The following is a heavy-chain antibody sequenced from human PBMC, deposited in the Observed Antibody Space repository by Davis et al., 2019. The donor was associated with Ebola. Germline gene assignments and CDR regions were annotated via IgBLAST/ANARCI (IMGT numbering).Heavy chain of an antibody. CDR3: ARGRDAYKTGLD. V-gene: IGHV4-39*01. J-gene: IGHJ4*02. D-gene: IGHD5-24*01. CDR1: GDSTSRTSSY. CDR2: IYYSGST. Sequence: SETLSLTCSVSGDSTSRTSSYWGWIRQPPGKGLEWIGSIYYSGSTYYNPSLKSRVTISVDTSKNQFSLKLSSVTAADTGVYYCARGRDAYKTGLDWGQGTLVTVAS.